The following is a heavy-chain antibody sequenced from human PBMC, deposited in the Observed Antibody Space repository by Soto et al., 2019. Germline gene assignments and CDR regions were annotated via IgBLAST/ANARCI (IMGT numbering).Heavy chain of an antibody. CDR1: GGSISSYY. J-gene: IGHJ4*02. V-gene: IGHV4-59*01. D-gene: IGHD6-6*01. CDR3: ARGRPGYSSSSDY. CDR2: IYYSGST. Sequence: SETLSLTCTVSGGSISSYYWSWIRQPPGKGLEWIGYIYYSGSTNYNPSLKSRVTISVDTSKNQFSLKLSSVTAADTAVYYCARGRPGYSSSSDYWGQGTLVTVSS.